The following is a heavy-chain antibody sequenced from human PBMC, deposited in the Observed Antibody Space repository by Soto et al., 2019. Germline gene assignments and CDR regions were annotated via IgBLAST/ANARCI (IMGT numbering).Heavy chain of an antibody. Sequence: GGSLRLSCAASGFTFSSYSMNWVRQAPGKGLEWVSSISSSSSYIYYADSVKGRYTISRDNAKNSLYLQMNSLRAEDTAVYYCARDLMAMVRPGDNWFDPWGQGTLVTVSS. CDR3: ARDLMAMVRPGDNWFDP. V-gene: IGHV3-21*01. CDR1: GFTFSSYS. J-gene: IGHJ5*02. CDR2: ISSSSSYI. D-gene: IGHD3-10*01.